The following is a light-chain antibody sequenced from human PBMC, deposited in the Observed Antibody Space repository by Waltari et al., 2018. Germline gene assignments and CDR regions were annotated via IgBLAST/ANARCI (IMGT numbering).Light chain of an antibody. CDR1: SSNIGNYN. J-gene: IGLJ2*01. Sequence: QSVLTQPPSASGTPGQRVTISCSGSSSNIGNYNVFWYQQLPGMAPKLLIYRSNRRSSGFPDGFSGAKSATSASLDIGGLRSEDEADYYCAAWDDSVSGPVFGGGTKVTVL. CDR3: AAWDDSVSGPV. V-gene: IGLV1-47*01. CDR2: RSN.